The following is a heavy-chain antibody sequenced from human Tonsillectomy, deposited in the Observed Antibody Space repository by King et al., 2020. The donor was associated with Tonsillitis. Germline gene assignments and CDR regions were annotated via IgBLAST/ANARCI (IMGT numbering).Heavy chain of an antibody. J-gene: IGHJ4*02. Sequence: EVQLVESGGGLVQPGGSLRLSCAASGFTFSSYAMIWVRQAPGKGLEWVSAVSGSGGSTYYADSVKGRFTISRDTSKNTLYLQMTSLRAEDTAIYYCAKGVVRITIFGVITPYDFWGQGTLVTVSS. V-gene: IGHV3-23*04. CDR2: VSGSGGST. CDR1: GFTFSSYA. D-gene: IGHD3-3*01. CDR3: AKGVVRITIFGVITPYDF.